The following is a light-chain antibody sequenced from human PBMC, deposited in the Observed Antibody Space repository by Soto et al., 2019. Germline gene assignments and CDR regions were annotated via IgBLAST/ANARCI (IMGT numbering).Light chain of an antibody. CDR2: DAS. Sequence: DIPMTQSPSPLSSTLRDRVTITCPASQSISSWLAWYQQKPGKAPKLLIYDASSLESGVPSRFSGSGSGTEFTLTISSLQPDDFATYYCQQYNSYPYTFGQGTKVDIK. CDR1: QSISSW. CDR3: QQYNSYPYT. J-gene: IGKJ2*01. V-gene: IGKV1-5*01.